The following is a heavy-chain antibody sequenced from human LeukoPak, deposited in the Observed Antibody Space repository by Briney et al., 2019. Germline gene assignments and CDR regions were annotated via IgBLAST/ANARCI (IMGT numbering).Heavy chain of an antibody. D-gene: IGHD3-10*01. CDR3: AREAVITMVRGVINPVVFDY. J-gene: IGHJ4*02. V-gene: IGHV4-61*02. CDR1: GGSISSGSYY. CDR2: IYTSGST. Sequence: PSETLSLTCSVSGGSISSGSYYWSWIRQPAGKGLEWIGRIYTSGSTNYNPSLKSRVTISVDTSKNQFSLKLSSVTAADTAVYYCAREAVITMVRGVINPVVFDYWGQGTLVTVSS.